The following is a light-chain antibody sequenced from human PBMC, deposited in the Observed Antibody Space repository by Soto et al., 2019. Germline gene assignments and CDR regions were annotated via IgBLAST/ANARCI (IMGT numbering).Light chain of an antibody. CDR2: DNT. V-gene: IGLV1-51*01. CDR1: SSNIGKNY. J-gene: IGLJ1*01. Sequence: QSALTQPCSVSPPPGQNVTVSCSGSSSNIGKNYVSWYQHLPGTAPKLLIYDNTQRPSGISDRFSGSKSGTTATLAITGLQTGDEADYYCGTWDSGLSVLTASYAYRTRTKVTVL. CDR3: GTWDSGLSVLTASYA.